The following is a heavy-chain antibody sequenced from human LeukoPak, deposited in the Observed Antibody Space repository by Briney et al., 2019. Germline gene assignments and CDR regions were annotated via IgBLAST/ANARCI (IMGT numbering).Heavy chain of an antibody. CDR3: ARGIAAAPLYYYYYYYMDV. Sequence: GASVKVSCKASGYTFTSYGISWVRQAPGQGLEWMGWINPNSGGTNYAQKFQGRVTMTRDTSISTAYMELSRLRSDDTAVYYCARGIAAAPLYYYYYYYMDVWGKGTTVTVSS. J-gene: IGHJ6*03. CDR1: GYTFTSYG. CDR2: INPNSGGT. D-gene: IGHD6-13*01. V-gene: IGHV1-2*02.